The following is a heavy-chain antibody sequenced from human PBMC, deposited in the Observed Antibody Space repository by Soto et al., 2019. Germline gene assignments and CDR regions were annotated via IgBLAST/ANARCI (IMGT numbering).Heavy chain of an antibody. D-gene: IGHD6-13*01. Sequence: EVQLVESGGGLVQPGGSLRLSCAASGFTFSSYDMHWVRQATGKGLEWVSAIGTAGDTYYPGSVKGRFTISRENAKNSLYIQMNSLRAGDTAVYYCARQQLAWYFDLWGRGTLVTVSS. V-gene: IGHV3-13*04. CDR2: IGTAGDT. CDR3: ARQQLAWYFDL. CDR1: GFTFSSYD. J-gene: IGHJ2*01.